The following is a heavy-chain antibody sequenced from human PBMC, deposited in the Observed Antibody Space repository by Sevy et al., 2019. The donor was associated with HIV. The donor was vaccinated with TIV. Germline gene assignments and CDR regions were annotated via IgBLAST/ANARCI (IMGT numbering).Heavy chain of an antibody. Sequence: ASVKVSCKASGYTFTSYGISWVRQAPGQGLEWMGWISVYNGNTNYAQKLQGRVTMTTDTSTSTAYMELRSLRSDDTAVYYCARELGITMVRGVIITDYYYYGMDVWGQGTTVTVSS. CDR2: ISVYNGNT. CDR1: GYTFTSYG. V-gene: IGHV1-18*01. CDR3: ARELGITMVRGVIITDYYYYGMDV. J-gene: IGHJ6*02. D-gene: IGHD3-10*01.